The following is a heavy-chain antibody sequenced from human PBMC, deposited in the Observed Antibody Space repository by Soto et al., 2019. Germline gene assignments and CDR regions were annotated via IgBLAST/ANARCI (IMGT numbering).Heavy chain of an antibody. V-gene: IGHV3-23*04. CDR2: IHGNGGSP. D-gene: IGHD2-8*01. Sequence: VQLVESGGGLVEPGGSLRLSCAASGFIFTDYSMTWIRQAPGKGLEWVSAIHGNGGSPYYADSVKGRVIISRDKSKNTLHLQLNSLRAEDTAIYYCAKRRLNTYGYIDYWGQGALVTVSS. J-gene: IGHJ4*02. CDR3: AKRRLNTYGYIDY. CDR1: GFIFTDYS.